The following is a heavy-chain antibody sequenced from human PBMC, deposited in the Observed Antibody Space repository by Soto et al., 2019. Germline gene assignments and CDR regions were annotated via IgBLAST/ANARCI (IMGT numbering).Heavy chain of an antibody. J-gene: IGHJ1*01. D-gene: IGHD1-7*01. V-gene: IGHV3-23*01. Sequence: EVQVLESGGGLVQPGGSLRLSCAASGFTFSVYAMSWVRQAPGKGLEWVSAISSNGGRTFYADSLRGRFTISRDNSKSALYLQMNNLRAEHTAIYYCAKYSELPYEAYLQQWGQGTLVTVSS. CDR2: ISSNGGRT. CDR1: GFTFSVYA. CDR3: AKYSELPYEAYLQQ.